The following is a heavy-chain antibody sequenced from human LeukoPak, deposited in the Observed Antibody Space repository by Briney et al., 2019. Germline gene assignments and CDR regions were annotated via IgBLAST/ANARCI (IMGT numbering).Heavy chain of an antibody. CDR3: ARGAGRSGSDY. D-gene: IGHD6-19*01. CDR2: ISRSGSDI. Sequence: GGSLRLSCAASGFSFSDHYMTWVRQAPGKGLEWRSYISRSGSDIDYAGSVKGRFTISRDNAKNSLYLQMNSLRAEDTAVYYCARGAGRSGSDYWGQGTLVTVSS. J-gene: IGHJ4*02. V-gene: IGHV3-11*01. CDR1: GFSFSDHY.